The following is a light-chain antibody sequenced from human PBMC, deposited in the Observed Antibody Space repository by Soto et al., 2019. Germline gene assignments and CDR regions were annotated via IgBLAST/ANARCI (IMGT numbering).Light chain of an antibody. J-gene: IGKJ4*01. CDR3: QQYDNPPLT. Sequence: DIQMTQSPSSLSASVGDRVTITCQASQDISNYLNWYQQKPGKAPKLLIYDASNLETGDPSRFSASGSGTDFTFTISSLQPEDIATYYCQQYDNPPLTFGGGTKVEIK. CDR2: DAS. CDR1: QDISNY. V-gene: IGKV1-33*01.